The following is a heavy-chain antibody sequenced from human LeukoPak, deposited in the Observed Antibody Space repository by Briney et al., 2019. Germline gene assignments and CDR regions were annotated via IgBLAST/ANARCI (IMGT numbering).Heavy chain of an antibody. CDR1: GYTLTELS. V-gene: IGHV1-24*01. CDR2: FGPEDGET. CDR3: ATDPAGRYSSGWYTFDY. D-gene: IGHD6-19*01. J-gene: IGHJ4*02. Sequence: ASVTVSCKVSGYTLTELSMHWVRQAPGKGLEWMGGFGPEDGETIYAQKFQGRVTMTEDTSTDTAYMELSSLRSEDTAVYYCATDPAGRYSSGWYTFDYWGQGTLVTVSS.